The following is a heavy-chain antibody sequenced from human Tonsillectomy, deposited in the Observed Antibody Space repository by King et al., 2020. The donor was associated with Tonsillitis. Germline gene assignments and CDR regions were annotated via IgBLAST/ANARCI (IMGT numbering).Heavy chain of an antibody. CDR2: IIPIFGTA. V-gene: IGHV1-69*01. CDR3: TRGRYGSGSYSDPFDY. CDR1: GGTFSSYA. Sequence: VQLVESGAEVKKPGSSVKVSCKASGGTFSSYAISWVRQAPGQGLEWMGGIIPIFGTANYAQKFQGRVTITADESTSTAYMERSSLRSEDTAVYYCTRGRYGSGSYSDPFDYWGQGTLVTVSS. D-gene: IGHD3-10*01. J-gene: IGHJ4*02.